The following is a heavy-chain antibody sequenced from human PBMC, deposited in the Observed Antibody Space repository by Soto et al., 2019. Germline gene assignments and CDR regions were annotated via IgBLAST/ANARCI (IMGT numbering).Heavy chain of an antibody. D-gene: IGHD3-10*01. CDR2: LYWNGIE. Sequence: QITLKESGPPLVKPTQTLTLTCTFSGFSLSSSGESVGWIRQPPGKALEWLALLYWNGIERYSPSLKSRLTVFKDASKSQVVLTMTNMDPVDTATYFCAHGDPLDFHYWGQGTLVTVSP. CDR3: AHGDPLDFHY. CDR1: GFSLSSSGES. J-gene: IGHJ4*02. V-gene: IGHV2-5*01.